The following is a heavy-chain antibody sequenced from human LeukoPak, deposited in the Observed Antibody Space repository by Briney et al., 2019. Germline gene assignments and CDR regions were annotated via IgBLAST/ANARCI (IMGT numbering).Heavy chain of an antibody. J-gene: IGHJ4*02. CDR2: ISGSGGST. CDR1: GFTFSSYA. CDR3: ATSAFDSSGYYSY. D-gene: IGHD3-22*01. Sequence: GGSLRLSCAASGFTFSSYAMSWVRQAPGKGLEWVSAISGSGGSTCYADSVKGRFTISRDNSKNTLYLQMNSLRAEDTAVYYCATSAFDSSGYYSYWGQGTLVTVSS. V-gene: IGHV3-23*01.